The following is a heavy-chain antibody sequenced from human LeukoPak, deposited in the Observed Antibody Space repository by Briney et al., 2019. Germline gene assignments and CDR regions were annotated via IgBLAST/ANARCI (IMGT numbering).Heavy chain of an antibody. CDR2: ISSSSSYI. Sequence: GGSLRLSCAASGFTFSSYSMNWVRQAPGKGLEWVSSISSSSSYIYYADSVKGRFTISRDNAKNSLYLLMNSLRAEDTAVYYCARDGRYFDWYLDYWGQGTLVTVSS. CDR3: ARDGRYFDWYLDY. CDR1: GFTFSSYS. J-gene: IGHJ4*02. V-gene: IGHV3-21*01. D-gene: IGHD3-9*01.